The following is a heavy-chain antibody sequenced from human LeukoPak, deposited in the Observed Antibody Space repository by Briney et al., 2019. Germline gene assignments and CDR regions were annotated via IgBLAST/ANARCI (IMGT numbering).Heavy chain of an antibody. Sequence: ASVKVSCKASGYTFTSYDINWVRQATGQGLEWMGWMSPNSGNTGYAQKFQGRVTMTRNTSISTAYMELSSLRSEDTAVYYCAKGHGDSSSWYRKFLQTGYYYGMDVWGQGTTVTVSS. CDR2: MSPNSGNT. CDR3: AKGHGDSSSWYRKFLQTGYYYGMDV. V-gene: IGHV1-8*01. J-gene: IGHJ6*02. D-gene: IGHD6-13*01. CDR1: GYTFTSYD.